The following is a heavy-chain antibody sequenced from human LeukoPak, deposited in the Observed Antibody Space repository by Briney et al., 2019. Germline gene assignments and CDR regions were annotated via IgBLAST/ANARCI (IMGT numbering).Heavy chain of an antibody. CDR3: ATDGAGFDT. CDR1: GFTFNDYY. CDR2: INIGGTNT. V-gene: IGHV3-11*01. J-gene: IGHJ5*02. Sequence: GGSLRLSCAASGFTFNDYYMSWIRQAPGKGLEWLSYINIGGTNTHYADSVKGRFTISRDNAKKSLYLEMNNLRAEDTAVNYCATDGAGFDTWGQGVLVTVSS.